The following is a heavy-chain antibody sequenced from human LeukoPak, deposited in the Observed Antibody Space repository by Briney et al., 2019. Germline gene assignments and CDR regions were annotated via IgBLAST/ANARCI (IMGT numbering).Heavy chain of an antibody. CDR3: ARVGVSSSWGGDWFDP. CDR1: GYSLSSGYY. CDR2: IYHRGST. V-gene: IGHV4-38-2*02. Sequence: SETLSLPCTVSGYSLSSGYYWGWIQQPPGTGLEWIGSIYHRGSTNNNPSLKSRVTISVDTPKNQFSLKLSSVTAADTAVYYCARVGVSSSWGGDWFDPWGQGTLVSVSS. J-gene: IGHJ5*02. D-gene: IGHD6-13*01.